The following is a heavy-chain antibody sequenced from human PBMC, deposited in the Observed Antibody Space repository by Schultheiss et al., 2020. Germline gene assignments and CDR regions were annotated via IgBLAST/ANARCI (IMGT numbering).Heavy chain of an antibody. D-gene: IGHD6-13*01. Sequence: GGSLRLSCAASGFTFSSYGMHWVRQAPGKGLEWVAVIWYDGSNKYYADSVKGRFTISRDNSKNTLYLQMNSLRDEDTAVYYCAREGQHLGFDYWGQGTLVTVSS. CDR3: AREGQHLGFDY. CDR1: GFTFSSYG. J-gene: IGHJ4*02. V-gene: IGHV3-33*08. CDR2: IWYDGSNK.